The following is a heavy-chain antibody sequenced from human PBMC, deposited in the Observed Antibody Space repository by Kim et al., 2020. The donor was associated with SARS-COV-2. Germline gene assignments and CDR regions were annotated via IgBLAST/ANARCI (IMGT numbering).Heavy chain of an antibody. CDR3: AKSHSSSWGTFDY. J-gene: IGHJ4*02. CDR1: GFTFSTYA. CDR2: ISGSGGST. V-gene: IGHV3-23*01. Sequence: GGSLRLSCAASGFTFSTYAMSWVRQAPGKGLEWVSTISGSGGSTYYADSVKGRFTIPRDNPKNTLYLQMNNLIAEDTAVYYCAKSHSSSWGTFDYWGQGT. D-gene: IGHD6-6*01.